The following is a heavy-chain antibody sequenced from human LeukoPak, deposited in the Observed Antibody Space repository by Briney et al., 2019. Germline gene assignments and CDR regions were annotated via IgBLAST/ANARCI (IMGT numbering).Heavy chain of an antibody. D-gene: IGHD3-22*01. V-gene: IGHV4-39*07. J-gene: IGHJ4*02. CDR3: AKAPVTSCRSVYCYPFDS. CDR2: IYYSGST. Sequence: SETLSLTCTVSGGSISSSSYYWGWIRQPPGKGLEWIGSIYYSGSTYYNPSLKSRVTISVDTSKNQFSLKLSSVTAADTAVYYCAKAPVTSCRSVYCYPFDSWGQGTLVTVSS. CDR1: GGSISSSSYY.